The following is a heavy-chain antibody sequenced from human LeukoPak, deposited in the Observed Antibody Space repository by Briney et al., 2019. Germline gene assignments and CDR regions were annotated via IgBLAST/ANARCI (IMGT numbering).Heavy chain of an antibody. CDR2: ISSSSSYI. J-gene: IGHJ6*02. CDR1: GFTFSSYS. V-gene: IGHV3-21*01. CDR3: ARLSGIAVAGTRVYGMDV. D-gene: IGHD6-19*01. Sequence: PGGSLRLSCAASGFTFSSYSMNWVRQAPGKGLEWVSSISSSSSYIYYADSVKGRFTISRDNAKNSLYLQMNSLRAKDTAVYYCARLSGIAVAGTRVYGMDVWGQGTTVTVSS.